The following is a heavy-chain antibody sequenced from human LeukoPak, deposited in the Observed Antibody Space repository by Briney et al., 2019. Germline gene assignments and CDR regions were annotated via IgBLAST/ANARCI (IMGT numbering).Heavy chain of an antibody. CDR2: IYNSGNT. J-gene: IGHJ4*02. CDR3: ARVGDSCFDY. D-gene: IGHD3-10*01. Sequence: KPSETLSLTCTVSGGSISSYYWSWIRQSPGKGLEWIGYIYNSGNTNYNPSLRSRVTILVDTSKNQFSLKITSVTAADTAVYYCARVGDSCFDYWGQGTLVTVSS. V-gene: IGHV4-59*01. CDR1: GGSISSYY.